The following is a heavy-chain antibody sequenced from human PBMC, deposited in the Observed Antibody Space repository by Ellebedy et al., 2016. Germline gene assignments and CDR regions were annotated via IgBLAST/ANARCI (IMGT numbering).Heavy chain of an antibody. V-gene: IGHV4-34*01. CDR2: IYYSGST. J-gene: IGHJ4*02. CDR3: ARAPRGYYYDSSGVGY. D-gene: IGHD3-22*01. CDR1: GGSFSGYY. Sequence: SETLSLXXAVYGGSFSGYYWGWIRQPPGKGLEWIGSIYYSGSTYYNPSLKSRVTISVDTSKNQFSLKLSSVTAADTAVYYCARAPRGYYYDSSGVGYWGQGTLVTVSS.